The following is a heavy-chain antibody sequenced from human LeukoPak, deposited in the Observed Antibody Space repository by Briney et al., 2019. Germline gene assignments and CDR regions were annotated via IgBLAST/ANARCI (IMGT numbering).Heavy chain of an antibody. V-gene: IGHV3-23*01. CDR3: ARDQRGSGWFVVIDY. D-gene: IGHD6-19*01. Sequence: PGGSLRLSCAASGFTFSSYAMSWVRQAPGKGLEWVSAISGSGGSTYYADSVKGRFTISRDNAKNSLYLQMNSLRDEDTAVYYCARDQRGSGWFVVIDYWGQGTLVTVSS. CDR2: ISGSGGST. CDR1: GFTFSSYA. J-gene: IGHJ4*02.